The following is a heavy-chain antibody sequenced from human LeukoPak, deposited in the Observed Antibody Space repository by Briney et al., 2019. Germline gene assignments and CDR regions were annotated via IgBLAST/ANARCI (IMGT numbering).Heavy chain of an antibody. CDR3: ARLFPATGTPYYYIMDV. J-gene: IGHJ6*02. D-gene: IGHD6-13*01. Sequence: ETLSLTCTFSGGSISNYYWSWIPQAAGKGLELIGRIYSSGSYNYNPSLKSRVTMSVDTSKNQFSLRLSSVTAADTAVYYCARLFPATGTPYYYIMDVWGQGTTVTVSS. CDR2: IYSSGSY. V-gene: IGHV4-4*07. CDR1: GGSISNYY.